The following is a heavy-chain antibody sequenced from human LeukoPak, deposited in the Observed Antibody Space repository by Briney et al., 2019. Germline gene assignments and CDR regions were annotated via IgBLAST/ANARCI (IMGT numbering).Heavy chain of an antibody. D-gene: IGHD5-24*01. CDR2: ISSSTNTI. CDR3: AKDHSADGWPTFEY. Sequence: PGGSLRLSCEVFGFPFTLYNMNWVRQAPGKGLEWLSYISSSTNTIYYADSVKGRFTISRDTSQNELYLQMNSLRVDDSAIYYCAKDHSADGWPTFEYWGRGTLVTVSS. V-gene: IGHV3-48*04. CDR1: GFPFTLYN. J-gene: IGHJ4*02.